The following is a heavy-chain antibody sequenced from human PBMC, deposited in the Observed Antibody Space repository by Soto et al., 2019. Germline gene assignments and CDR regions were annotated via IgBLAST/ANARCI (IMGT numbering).Heavy chain of an antibody. Sequence: SQTLSLTCAISGDSVSSNSAAWNWIRQSPSRGLEWLGRTYYRSKWYNDYAVSVKSRITINPDTSKNQYSLQLNSVTPEDTAVYYCARGPYSSRYNWFDPWVQGTLVTVSS. J-gene: IGHJ5*02. D-gene: IGHD6-13*01. CDR1: GDSVSSNSAA. CDR2: TYYRSKWYN. V-gene: IGHV6-1*01. CDR3: ARGPYSSRYNWFDP.